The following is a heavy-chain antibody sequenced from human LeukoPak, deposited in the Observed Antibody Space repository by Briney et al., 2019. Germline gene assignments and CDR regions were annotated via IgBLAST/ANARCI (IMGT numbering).Heavy chain of an antibody. D-gene: IGHD3-16*01. CDR2: IYYSGST. J-gene: IGHJ6*03. V-gene: IGHV4-59*01. Sequence: SETLSLTCTVSGGSISSYYWSWIRQPPGKGLEWIGYIYYSGSTNYNPSLKSRVTISVHTSKNQFSLKLRSVTAADTAVYYCARETSQKGAHYMDVWGKGTTVTVSS. CDR1: GGSISSYY. CDR3: ARETSQKGAHYMDV.